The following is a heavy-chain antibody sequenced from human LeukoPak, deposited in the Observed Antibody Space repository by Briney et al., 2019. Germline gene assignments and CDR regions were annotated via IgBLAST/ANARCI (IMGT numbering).Heavy chain of an antibody. Sequence: PSETLSLTCTVSGGSISNYYWTWIRQPPGKGLEWIGYIYYTGGSGSTNYNPSLKSRVVISVDTTKNQLSLKLSSVTAADTAVYYCARVPYYYGSGSPYIWGQGTMVTVSS. J-gene: IGHJ3*02. V-gene: IGHV4-59*12. CDR1: GGSISNYY. D-gene: IGHD3-10*01. CDR3: ARVPYYYGSGSPYI. CDR2: IYYTGGSGST.